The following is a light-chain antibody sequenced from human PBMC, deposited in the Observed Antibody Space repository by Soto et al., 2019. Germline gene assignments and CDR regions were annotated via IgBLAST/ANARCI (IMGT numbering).Light chain of an antibody. CDR1: SSDIDGYNY. Sequence: QSALTQPASVSGSPGQSITISCTEASSDIDGYNYVSWYQQHPVKAPKLIIYDVTNRPSGGSNRFSGSKSGNTASLTISGLQAEDEADYYCSSYTSSSTDVFGTGTKLTVL. CDR3: SSYTSSSTDV. V-gene: IGLV2-14*01. J-gene: IGLJ1*01. CDR2: DVT.